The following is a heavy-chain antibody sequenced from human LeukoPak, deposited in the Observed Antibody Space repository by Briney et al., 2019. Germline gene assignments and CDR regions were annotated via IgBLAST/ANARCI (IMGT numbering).Heavy chain of an antibody. CDR2: ISAYNGDT. Sequence: AASVKVSCKASGYTFSDYGFSWVRQAPGQGLEWMAWISAYNGDTNYVQKFQGRLILTTDTSTSTAYMELRSLTSDDTAVYYCARIGDRHLRRYFDYWGQGTPVTVSS. J-gene: IGHJ4*02. V-gene: IGHV1-18*01. D-gene: IGHD3-22*01. CDR3: ARIGDRHLRRYFDY. CDR1: GYTFSDYG.